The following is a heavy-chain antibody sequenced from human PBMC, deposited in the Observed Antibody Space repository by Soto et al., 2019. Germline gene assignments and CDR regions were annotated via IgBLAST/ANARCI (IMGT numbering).Heavy chain of an antibody. Sequence: QVQLVQSGAEVKKPGSSVKVSCKASGGTFSSYAISWVRQAPGQGLEWMGGIIPIFGTANYAQKFQGRVTITADESXXTXYXXLSSLRSEDTAVYYCARVGRNCSGGSCYSYRGMDVWGQGTTVTVSS. J-gene: IGHJ6*02. CDR2: IIPIFGTA. D-gene: IGHD2-15*01. CDR3: ARVGRNCSGGSCYSYRGMDV. V-gene: IGHV1-69*12. CDR1: GGTFSSYA.